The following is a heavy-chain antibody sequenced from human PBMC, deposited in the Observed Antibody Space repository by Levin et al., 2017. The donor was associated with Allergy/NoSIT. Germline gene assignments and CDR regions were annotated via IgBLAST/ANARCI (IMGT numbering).Heavy chain of an antibody. Sequence: ASVKVSCKAFEYTFTSYYIHWVRQAPGQGLEWMGMINPSGGSTTYAQKFQGRVTMTRDTSTSTVYMELSSLRSEDTAVYYCSRPPNFYDNNGYRYAFEIWGQGTMVTVSS. V-gene: IGHV1-46*01. CDR3: SRPPNFYDNNGYRYAFEI. CDR1: EYTFTSYY. D-gene: IGHD3-22*01. J-gene: IGHJ3*02. CDR2: INPSGGST.